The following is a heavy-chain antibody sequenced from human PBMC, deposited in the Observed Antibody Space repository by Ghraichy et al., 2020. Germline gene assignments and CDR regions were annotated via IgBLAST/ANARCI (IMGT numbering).Heavy chain of an antibody. CDR1: GGSISSYY. CDR3: ARDRGSPRPYGMDV. J-gene: IGHJ6*02. D-gene: IGHD6-19*01. CDR2: IYYSGST. Sequence: SQTLSLTCTVSGGSISSYYWSWIRQPPGKGLEWIGYIYYSGSTNYNPSLKSRVTISVDTSKNQFSLKLSSVTAVDTAVYYCARDRGSPRPYGMDVWGQGTTVTVSS. V-gene: IGHV4-59*01.